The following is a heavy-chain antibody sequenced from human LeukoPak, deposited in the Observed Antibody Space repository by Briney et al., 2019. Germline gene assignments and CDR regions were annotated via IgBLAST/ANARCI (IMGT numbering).Heavy chain of an antibody. CDR1: GGSISSSNW. J-gene: IGHJ4*02. D-gene: IGHD5-18*01. Sequence: PSGTLSLTCAVSGGSISSSNWWSWIRQPPGKGLEWIGYIYYSGSTNYNPSLKSRVTISVDTSKNQFSLRLSSVTAADTAVYYCARTDYSYGYYFDYWGQGTLVTVSS. CDR2: IYYSGST. V-gene: IGHV4-28*01. CDR3: ARTDYSYGYYFDY.